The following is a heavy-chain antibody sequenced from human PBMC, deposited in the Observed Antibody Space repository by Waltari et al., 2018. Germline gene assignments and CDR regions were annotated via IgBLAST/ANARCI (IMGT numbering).Heavy chain of an antibody. D-gene: IGHD4-17*01. CDR1: GGSISSHY. V-gene: IGHV4-59*11. J-gene: IGHJ2*01. Sequence: QVQLQESGPGLVKPSETLSLTCTVSGGSISSHYWSWIRQPPGKGLEWIGYIYYSGSTNFNPSLKSRVTISVDTSKNQFSLKLSSVTAADTAVYYCARDYGDRWGYFDLWGRGTLVTVSS. CDR2: IYYSGST. CDR3: ARDYGDRWGYFDL.